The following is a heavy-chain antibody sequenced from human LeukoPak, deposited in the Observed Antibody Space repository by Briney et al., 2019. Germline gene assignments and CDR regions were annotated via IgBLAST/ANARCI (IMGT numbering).Heavy chain of an antibody. CDR1: GGSISSSSYY. D-gene: IGHD6-19*01. CDR2: IYYSGST. Sequence: KSSETLSLTCTVSGGSISSSSYYWGWIRQPPGKGLEWIGSIYYSGSTYYNPSLKSRVTLSVDTSKNHFSLKMNSVTAADTAVYYCAKAVAWRRFDPWGQGTLVTVSS. CDR3: AKAVAWRRFDP. J-gene: IGHJ5*02. V-gene: IGHV4-39*07.